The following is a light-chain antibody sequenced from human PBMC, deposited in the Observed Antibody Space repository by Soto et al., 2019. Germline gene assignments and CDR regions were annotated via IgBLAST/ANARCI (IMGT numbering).Light chain of an antibody. Sequence: DSLLTQSPKNLSLSPVEIATHSCRASQSVTRYLAWYQQNPGQAPRLLIYDASSRATGFPARFSGSGFGTDFTLTISRLEPEDFAVYYCQQRSSWPITFGQGTRLEIK. V-gene: IGKV3-11*01. CDR1: QSVTRY. J-gene: IGKJ5*01. CDR2: DAS. CDR3: QQRSSWPIT.